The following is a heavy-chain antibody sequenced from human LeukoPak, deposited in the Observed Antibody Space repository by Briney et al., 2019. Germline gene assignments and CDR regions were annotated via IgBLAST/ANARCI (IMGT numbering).Heavy chain of an antibody. V-gene: IGHV4-39*01. CDR1: GGSISDSTYY. Sequence: SETLSFTCTVSGGSISDSTYYWGWIRQPPGKGLDWIGSIRFSGSTFYTPSLRSRVIISVDTSKNQMSLQLTSVTAADTAVYYCAKHARHGTGDKWFDPWGPGTLVTVSS. CDR2: IRFSGST. J-gene: IGHJ5*02. D-gene: IGHD3-10*01. CDR3: AKHARHGTGDKWFDP.